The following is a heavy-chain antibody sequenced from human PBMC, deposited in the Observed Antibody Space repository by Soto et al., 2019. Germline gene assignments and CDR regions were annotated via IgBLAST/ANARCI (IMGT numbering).Heavy chain of an antibody. CDR1: GFTFSDYY. CDR2: ISSSDSI. D-gene: IGHD3-22*01. Sequence: QVQLVESGGGLVKPGGSLRLSCAASGFTFSDYYMSWIRQAPGKGLEWVSYISSSDSIYYADSVKGRFTISRDNAKNSLYLQMNRLIAEDTAVYYCARDIGYYDSSGDFDYWGQGNLVTVSS. V-gene: IGHV3-11*01. CDR3: ARDIGYYDSSGDFDY. J-gene: IGHJ4*02.